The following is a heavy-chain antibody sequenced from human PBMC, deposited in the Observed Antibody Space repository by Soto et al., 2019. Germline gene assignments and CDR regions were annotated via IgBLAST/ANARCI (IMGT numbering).Heavy chain of an antibody. Sequence: PSETLSLTCAVYGGSFSGCYWSWIRQPPGKGLEWIGEINHSGSTNYNPSLKSRVTISVDTSKNQFSLKLSSVTAADTAVYYCARSLRFLEWLDDAFDIWRQGTMVTVSS. CDR3: ARSLRFLEWLDDAFDI. CDR1: GGSFSGCY. V-gene: IGHV4-34*01. J-gene: IGHJ3*02. D-gene: IGHD3-3*01. CDR2: INHSGST.